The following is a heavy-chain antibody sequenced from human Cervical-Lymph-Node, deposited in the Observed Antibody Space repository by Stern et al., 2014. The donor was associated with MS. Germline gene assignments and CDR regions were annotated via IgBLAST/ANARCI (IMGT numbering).Heavy chain of an antibody. CDR2: IKEDGGQE. J-gene: IGHJ4*02. Sequence: EVQLLESGGGLVQPGGSLRLSCAASGFRFSSYWMSWVRQAPGKGLEWVASIKEDGGQEYYVDSVKGRFTISRDNAKNSLYLQMNSLRAEDTAVYYCARGSSLSFWGQGTLVTVSS. D-gene: IGHD3-16*02. CDR1: GFRFSSYW. CDR3: ARGSSLSF. V-gene: IGHV3-7*01.